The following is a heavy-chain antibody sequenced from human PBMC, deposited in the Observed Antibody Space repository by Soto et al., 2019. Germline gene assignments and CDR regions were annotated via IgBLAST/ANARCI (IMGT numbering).Heavy chain of an antibody. J-gene: IGHJ4*02. CDR1: GGYISSSSYY. CDR2: IYYSGST. Sequence: SETLSLTCTVSGGYISSSSYYWGWIRQPPGKGLEWIGSIYYSGSTYYNPSLKSRVTISVDTSKNQFSLKLSSVTAADTAVYYYSRHEYHRSGPSSYWGQVTLFTVSS. CDR3: SRHEYHRSGPSSY. V-gene: IGHV4-39*01. D-gene: IGHD3-22*01.